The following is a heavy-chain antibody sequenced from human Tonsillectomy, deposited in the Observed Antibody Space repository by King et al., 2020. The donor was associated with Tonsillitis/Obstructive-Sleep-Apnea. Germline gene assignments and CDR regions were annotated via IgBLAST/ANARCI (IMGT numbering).Heavy chain of an antibody. CDR1: GGSISSYY. CDR3: ASSVSGYDFWSGYVIDY. CDR2: LYYSGST. Sequence: VQLQESGPGLVKPSETLSLTCTVSGGSISSYYWSWLRQPPGKGLEWIGYLYYSGSTNYTPSLQSRVTISVDTSQHQFSLTLSAVTAADTAVYYCASSVSGYDFWSGYVIDYWGQGTLVTVSS. V-gene: IGHV4-59*08. J-gene: IGHJ4*02. D-gene: IGHD3-3*01.